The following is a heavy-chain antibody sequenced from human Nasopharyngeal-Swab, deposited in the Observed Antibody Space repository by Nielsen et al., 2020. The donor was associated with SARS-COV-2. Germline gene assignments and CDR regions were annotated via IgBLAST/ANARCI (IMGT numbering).Heavy chain of an antibody. V-gene: IGHV3-7*01. CDR3: ARLHSTATTGS. CDR1: GFSFRSYW. D-gene: IGHD1-26*01. J-gene: IGHJ5*02. CDR2: IKGDGSDE. Sequence: GESLKISCVASGFSFRSYWMTWVRQAPGKGLEWVANIKGDGSDEKYADSVKGRFTISRDNAGDSLFLQMHSLSVEDTAVYFCARLHSTATTGSWGQGTRVTVSS.